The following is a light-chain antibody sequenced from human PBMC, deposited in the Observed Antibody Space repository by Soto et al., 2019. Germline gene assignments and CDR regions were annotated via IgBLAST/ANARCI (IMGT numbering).Light chain of an antibody. CDR3: QQYDNSPWT. Sequence: EIVLTQSPGTLSLSPGERATLSCRASQSVSNNYLAWYQRKPGQAPRLLISGASSRATGIPHRFSGSGSGTDFTLTISRLETEDFAVYYCQQYDNSPWTFGQGTKVAI. V-gene: IGKV3-20*01. J-gene: IGKJ1*01. CDR2: GAS. CDR1: QSVSNNY.